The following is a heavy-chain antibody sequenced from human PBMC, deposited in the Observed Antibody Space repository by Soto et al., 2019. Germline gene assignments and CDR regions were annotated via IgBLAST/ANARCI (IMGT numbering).Heavy chain of an antibody. Sequence: GASVKVSCKASGYTFTSYYMHWVRQAPGQGLEWMGIINPSGGSTSYAQKFQGRVTMTRDTSTSTAYMELSSLRSEDTAVYYCARDSRSGQWLPTYYYYGMDVWGQGTTVTVSS. CDR3: ARDSRSGQWLPTYYYYGMDV. CDR1: GYTFTSYY. CDR2: INPSGGST. V-gene: IGHV1-46*01. D-gene: IGHD6-19*01. J-gene: IGHJ6*02.